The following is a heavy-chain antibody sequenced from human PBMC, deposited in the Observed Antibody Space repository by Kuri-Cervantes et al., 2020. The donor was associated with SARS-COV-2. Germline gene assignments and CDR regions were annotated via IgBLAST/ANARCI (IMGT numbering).Heavy chain of an antibody. CDR3: ARVATTFDAFDI. J-gene: IGHJ3*02. V-gene: IGHV3-21*01. CDR1: GFTFSSYS. CDR2: ISSSSSYI. Sequence: GESLKISCAASGFTFSSYSMNWVRQAPGKGLEWVSSISSSSSYIYYADSVKGRFTISRDNAKNSLYLQMNSLRAEDTAVYYCARVATTFDAFDIWGQGTMVTVS. D-gene: IGHD5-24*01.